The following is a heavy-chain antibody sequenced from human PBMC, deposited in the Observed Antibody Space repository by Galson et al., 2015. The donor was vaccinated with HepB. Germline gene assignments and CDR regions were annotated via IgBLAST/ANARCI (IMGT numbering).Heavy chain of an antibody. CDR2: IWYDGSNK. J-gene: IGHJ4*02. CDR3: ARDFDPNIAARHRPDY. D-gene: IGHD6-6*01. CDR1: GFTFSSYG. Sequence: SLRLSCAASGFTFSSYGMHWVRQAPGKGLEWVAVIWYDGSNKYYADSVKGRFTISRDNSKNTLYLQMNSLRAEDTAVYYCARDFDPNIAARHRPDYWGQGTLVTVSS. V-gene: IGHV3-33*01.